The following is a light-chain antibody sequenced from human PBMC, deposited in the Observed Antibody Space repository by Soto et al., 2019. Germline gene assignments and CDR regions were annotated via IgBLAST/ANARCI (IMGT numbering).Light chain of an antibody. CDR1: QDISNS. CDR2: DAS. CDR3: QHYADLPLT. J-gene: IGKJ4*01. Sequence: DIQMTQSPSSLSASVGDRVTITCQASQDISNSINWYQQKPGKAPRLLIFDASSVEAGVPSRFSGGGSGTYFTSTINSLQHEDVGAYFCQHYADLPLTFGGGTKVAIK. V-gene: IGKV1-33*01.